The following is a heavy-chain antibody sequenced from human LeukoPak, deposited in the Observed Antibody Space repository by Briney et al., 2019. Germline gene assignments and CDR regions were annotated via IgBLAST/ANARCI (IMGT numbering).Heavy chain of an antibody. CDR2: ISGSGGST. V-gene: IGHV3-23*01. D-gene: IGHD2-2*01. Sequence: GGSLRLSCAASGFTFSSYAMSWVRQAPGKGLEWVSAISGSGGSTYYADSVKGRFTISRDNSKNTLYLQMNSLRAEDTAVYYCAKDRALGYCSSTSCYWDYWGQGTLVTVSS. J-gene: IGHJ4*02. CDR3: AKDRALGYCSSTSCYWDY. CDR1: GFTFSSYA.